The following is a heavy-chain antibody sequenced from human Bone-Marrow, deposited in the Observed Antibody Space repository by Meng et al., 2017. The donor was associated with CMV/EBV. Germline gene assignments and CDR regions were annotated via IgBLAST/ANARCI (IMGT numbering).Heavy chain of an antibody. Sequence: GSLRLSCAVSGGSFGAFYWSWVRQPPGKGLEWIGEVNHSGRTNYSPSLESRVTISVDTSKNQFSLKLTSVTAADTAVYYCFTIFGVGYWGQGTLVTVSS. CDR3: FTIFGVGY. CDR1: GGSFGAFY. J-gene: IGHJ4*02. D-gene: IGHD3-3*02. CDR2: VNHSGRT. V-gene: IGHV4-34*01.